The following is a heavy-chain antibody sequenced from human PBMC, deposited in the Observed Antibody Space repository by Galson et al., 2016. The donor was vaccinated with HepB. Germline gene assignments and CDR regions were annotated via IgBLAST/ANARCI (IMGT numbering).Heavy chain of an antibody. CDR1: GGSISSYY. CDR2: IYYSGST. V-gene: IGHV4-59*01. D-gene: IGHD3-22*01. J-gene: IGHJ2*01. CDR3: ARSERRGSVYYPWWYFDL. Sequence: ETLSLTCAASGGSISSYYWNWIRQPPGKGLEWIGYIYYSGSTNYNPSLKSRVTISVDTSKNQFSLKLTSVTAADTAVYYCARSERRGSVYYPWWYFDLWGRGTLVTVSS.